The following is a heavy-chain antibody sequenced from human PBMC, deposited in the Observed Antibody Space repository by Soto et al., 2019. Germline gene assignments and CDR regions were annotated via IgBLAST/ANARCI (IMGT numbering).Heavy chain of an antibody. CDR3: ARGRLYYYGSSGYPLDY. D-gene: IGHD3-22*01. CDR1: GFTFSDYY. Sequence: PGGSLRLSCAASGFTFSDYYMSWIRQAPGKGLEWVSYISSTSSYTNYADSVKGRFTITRENAKNSLYLQMNSMGAEDTAVYYCARGRLYYYGSSGYPLDYWGQGTLVTVSS. V-gene: IGHV3-11*06. J-gene: IGHJ4*02. CDR2: ISSTSSYT.